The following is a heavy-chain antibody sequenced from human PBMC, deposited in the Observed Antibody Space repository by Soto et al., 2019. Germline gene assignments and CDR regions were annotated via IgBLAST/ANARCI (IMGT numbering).Heavy chain of an antibody. CDR3: ARDRVESGYPEYFQH. Sequence: EVQLVESGGGLIQPGGSLRLSCAASGFTVSSNYMSWVRQAPGKGLEWVSVIYSGGSTYYADSVKGRFTISRDNSTNTLYLQMYSLRAEDTAVYYCARDRVESGYPEYFQHWCQGTLVTVSS. CDR1: GFTVSSNY. V-gene: IGHV3-53*01. CDR2: IYSGGST. D-gene: IGHD3-22*01. J-gene: IGHJ1*01.